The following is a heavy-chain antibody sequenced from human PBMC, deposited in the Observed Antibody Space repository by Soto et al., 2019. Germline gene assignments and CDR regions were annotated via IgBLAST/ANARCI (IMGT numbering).Heavy chain of an antibody. CDR1: GFTFSSYA. Sequence: QVQLVESGGGVVQPGRSLRLSCAASGFTFSSYAMHWVRQAPGKWLEWVAVISYDGSNKYYADSVKGRFTISRDNSKNTLYLQMNSLRAEDTAVYYCASDEIRFSWAYGMDVWGQGTTVTVSS. CDR3: ASDEIRFSWAYGMDV. J-gene: IGHJ6*02. V-gene: IGHV3-30-3*01. D-gene: IGHD1-26*01. CDR2: ISYDGSNK.